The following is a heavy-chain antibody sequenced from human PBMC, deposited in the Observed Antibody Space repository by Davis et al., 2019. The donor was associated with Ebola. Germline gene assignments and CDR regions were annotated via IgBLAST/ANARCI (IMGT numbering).Heavy chain of an antibody. D-gene: IGHD6-13*01. Sequence: MPGGSLRLSCAVSGGSISSYYWSWIRQPPGKGLEWIGYIYYSGSTNYNPSLKSRVTISVDTSKNQFSLKLSSVTAADTAVYYCARDRAAAIDIWGQGTMVTVSS. J-gene: IGHJ3*02. CDR3: ARDRAAAIDI. CDR1: GGSISSYY. V-gene: IGHV4-59*01. CDR2: IYYSGST.